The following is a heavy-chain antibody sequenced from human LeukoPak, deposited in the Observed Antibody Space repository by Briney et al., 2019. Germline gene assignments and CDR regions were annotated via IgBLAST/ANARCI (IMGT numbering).Heavy chain of an antibody. Sequence: PSETLSLTCTVSGGSISSSSYYWGWIRQPPGKGLEWIGSIYYSGSTYYNPSLKSRVTISVDTSKNQFSLELSSVTAADTAVYYCARQNVATTHFDYWGQGTLVTVSS. J-gene: IGHJ4*02. V-gene: IGHV4-39*01. CDR3: ARQNVATTHFDY. D-gene: IGHD5-24*01. CDR2: IYYSGST. CDR1: GGSISSSSYY.